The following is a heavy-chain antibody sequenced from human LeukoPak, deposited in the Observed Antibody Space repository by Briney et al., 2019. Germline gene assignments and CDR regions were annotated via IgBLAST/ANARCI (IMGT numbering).Heavy chain of an antibody. CDR2: ISSSSSYI. J-gene: IGHJ6*02. D-gene: IGHD6-19*01. V-gene: IGHV3-21*01. CDR1: GFTFSSYS. Sequence: PGGSLRLSCAASGFTFSSYSMNWVRQAPGKGLEWVSSISSSSSYIYYADSVKGRFPISRDNAKNSLYLQMNSLRAEDTAVYYCARDRLEYYYGMDVWGQGTTVTVSS. CDR3: ARDRLEYYYGMDV.